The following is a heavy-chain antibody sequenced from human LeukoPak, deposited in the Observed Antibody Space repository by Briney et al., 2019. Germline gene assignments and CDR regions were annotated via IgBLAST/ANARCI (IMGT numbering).Heavy chain of an antibody. Sequence: GGSLRLSCAASGFSFSSYGMSWVCQAPGRGLEWVANIHPEGNEKYHVESVKGRFTISRDNAKNSLFLQMNGLRVEDTAVYYCARGDAFSGDHWGQGTLVTVSS. CDR2: IHPEGNEK. CDR1: GFSFSSYG. CDR3: ARGDAFSGDH. V-gene: IGHV3-7*04. J-gene: IGHJ4*02.